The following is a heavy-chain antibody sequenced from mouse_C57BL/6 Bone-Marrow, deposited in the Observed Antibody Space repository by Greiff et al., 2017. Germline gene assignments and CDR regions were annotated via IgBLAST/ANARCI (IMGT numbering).Heavy chain of an antibody. CDR3: ARSSLHYGSRDWYFDV. V-gene: IGHV1-72*01. CDR1: GYTFTSYW. J-gene: IGHJ1*03. D-gene: IGHD1-1*01. Sequence: QQSCKASGYTFTSYWMHWVKQRPGRGLEWIGRIDPNSGGTKYNEKFKSKATLTVDKPSSTAYMQLSSLTSEDSAVYYCARSSLHYGSRDWYFDVWGTGTTVTVSS. CDR2: IDPNSGGT.